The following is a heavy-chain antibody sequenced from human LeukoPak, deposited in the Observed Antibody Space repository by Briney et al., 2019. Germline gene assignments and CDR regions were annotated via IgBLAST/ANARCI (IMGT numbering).Heavy chain of an antibody. CDR1: GFTFSNYA. D-gene: IGHD3-22*01. CDR3: TKVGDYYDSRGYLED. J-gene: IGHJ4*02. Sequence: PGGSLRLSCAASGFTFSNYAMHWVRQAPSKGLEWVAVTSYAGSNKDYADSVKGRFTISRDNSKNTLYLQMNSLRAEDTAVYFCTKVGDYYDSRGYLEDWGQGTLVTVSS. V-gene: IGHV3-30-3*01. CDR2: TSYAGSNK.